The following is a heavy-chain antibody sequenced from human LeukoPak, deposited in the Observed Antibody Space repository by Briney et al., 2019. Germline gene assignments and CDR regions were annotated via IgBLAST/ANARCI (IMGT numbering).Heavy chain of an antibody. CDR3: LRYHYMDV. CDR1: GYTLTELS. Sequence: ASVKVSCKVSGYTLTELSMHWVRQAPGQGLEWMGWVSGYNGNTNYAQKLQGRVTMATDTSTSTAYMELRSLRSDDTAVYYCLRYHYMDVWGKGTTVTVSS. CDR2: VSGYNGNT. V-gene: IGHV1-18*01. J-gene: IGHJ6*03.